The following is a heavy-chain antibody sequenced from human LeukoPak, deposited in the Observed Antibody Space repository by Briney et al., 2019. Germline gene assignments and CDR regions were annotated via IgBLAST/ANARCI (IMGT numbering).Heavy chain of an antibody. CDR1: GFTFSSYA. J-gene: IGHJ4*02. Sequence: GGSLRLSCAASGFTFSSYAMHWVRQAPGKGLEWVAVISYDGSNKYYADSVKGRFTISRDNSKNTLYLQMNSLGSEDTAVYYCAWASGSNYTFDYWGQGTLVTVSS. CDR2: ISYDGSNK. CDR3: AWASGSNYTFDY. V-gene: IGHV3-30*04. D-gene: IGHD1-26*01.